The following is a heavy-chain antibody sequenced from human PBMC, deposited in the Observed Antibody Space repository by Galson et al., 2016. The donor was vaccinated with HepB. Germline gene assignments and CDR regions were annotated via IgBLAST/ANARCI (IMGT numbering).Heavy chain of an antibody. CDR3: ARSPGGKGMDV. D-gene: IGHD2-8*02. Sequence: SLRLSCAASGFSVSRNQMTWVRQAPGKGLEWVSLIYSISTGGDTYYSDSVKGRFTISRDTSNNMLHLQMNSLRLEDTAVYYCARSPGGKGMDVWGQGTTVTVSS. V-gene: IGHV3-53*01. J-gene: IGHJ6*02. CDR2: IYSISTGGDT. CDR1: GFSVSRNQ.